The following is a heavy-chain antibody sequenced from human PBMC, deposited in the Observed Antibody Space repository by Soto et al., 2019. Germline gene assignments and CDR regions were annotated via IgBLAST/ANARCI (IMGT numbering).Heavy chain of an antibody. J-gene: IGHJ6*02. CDR1: GFTFSSYW. CDR3: ARCRDDFGSANLAGYYGMDV. Sequence: EVQLVESGGGLVEPGGSLRLSCAASGFTFSSYWMHWVRQAPGKGLVWVSRINSDGSSTSYAYSVKGRITISRDNAKNTLYLRMNSLRAEDTAVYYCARCRDDFGSANLAGYYGMDVWGQGTTVTVSS. D-gene: IGHD3-3*01. V-gene: IGHV3-74*01. CDR2: INSDGSST.